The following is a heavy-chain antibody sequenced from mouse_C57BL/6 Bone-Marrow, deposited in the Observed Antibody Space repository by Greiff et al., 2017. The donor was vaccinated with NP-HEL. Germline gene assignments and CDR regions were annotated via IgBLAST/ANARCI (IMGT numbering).Heavy chain of an antibody. CDR1: GYTFTGYW. CDR2: ILPGSGST. J-gene: IGHJ4*01. Sequence: VQLQQSGAELMKPGASVKLSCKATGYTFTGYWIEWVKQRPGHGLEWIGEILPGSGSTNYNEKFKGKATFTADTSSNTAYMQLSSLTTEDSAIYYCARLMTTVVANYYAMDYWGQGTSVTVSS. V-gene: IGHV1-9*01. CDR3: ARLMTTVVANYYAMDY. D-gene: IGHD1-1*01.